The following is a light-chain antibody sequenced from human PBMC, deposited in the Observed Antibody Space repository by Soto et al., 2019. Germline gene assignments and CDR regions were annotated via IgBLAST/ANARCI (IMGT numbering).Light chain of an antibody. CDR1: QSVSSN. Sequence: EIVMTQSPATLSVSPGERATLSCRASQSVSSNLAWYQQKPGQAPRLLIYDTSTRATGIPARFSGSGSGTVFTITISSQQDEDVDDYYWQQNNYWPTFGQGTKVEIK. J-gene: IGKJ1*01. CDR3: QQNNYWPT. V-gene: IGKV3-15*01. CDR2: DTS.